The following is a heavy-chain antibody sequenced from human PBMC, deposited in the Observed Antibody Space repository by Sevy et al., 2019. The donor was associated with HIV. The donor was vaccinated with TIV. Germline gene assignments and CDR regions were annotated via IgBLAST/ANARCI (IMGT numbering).Heavy chain of an antibody. CDR3: ARAPFFYGSGYYFDY. CDR2: IYYTGST. CDR1: GGSISSHY. Sequence: SETLSLTCSVSGGSISSHYWSWIRQPPGKGLEWIGYIYYTGSTYYNPSLKSRVTISVGTSKSQFSLELTSVTAADTDVYFCARAPFFYGSGYYFDYWGQGTLVTVSS. V-gene: IGHV4-59*11. D-gene: IGHD3-10*01. J-gene: IGHJ4*02.